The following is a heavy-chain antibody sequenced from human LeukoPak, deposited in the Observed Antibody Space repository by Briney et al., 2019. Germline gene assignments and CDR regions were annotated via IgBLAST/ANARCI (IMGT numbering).Heavy chain of an antibody. J-gene: IGHJ5*02. V-gene: IGHV4-59*12. Sequence: SETLSLTCTVSDGSISSYYWSWIRQPPGKGLEWIGYIYYSGSTNYNPSLKSRVTISVDTSKNQFSLKLSSVTAADTAVYYCAREGSTAMVNWFDPWGQGTLVTVSS. CDR3: AREGSTAMVNWFDP. D-gene: IGHD5-18*01. CDR1: DGSISSYY. CDR2: IYYSGST.